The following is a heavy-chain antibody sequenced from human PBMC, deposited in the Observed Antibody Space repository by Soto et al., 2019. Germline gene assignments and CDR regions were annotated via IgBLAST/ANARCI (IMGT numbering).Heavy chain of an antibody. J-gene: IGHJ6*02. D-gene: IGHD6-19*01. CDR2: ISGSGGST. V-gene: IGHV3-23*01. CDR1: GFTFSSYA. Sequence: PGGSLRLSCAASGFTFSSYAVSWVRQAPGKGLEWVSDISGSGGSTYYADSVKGRFTISRDNSKNTLYLQMNSLRAEDTAIYYCATDDESSGWPYGMDVWGQGTTVTVSS. CDR3: ATDDESSGWPYGMDV.